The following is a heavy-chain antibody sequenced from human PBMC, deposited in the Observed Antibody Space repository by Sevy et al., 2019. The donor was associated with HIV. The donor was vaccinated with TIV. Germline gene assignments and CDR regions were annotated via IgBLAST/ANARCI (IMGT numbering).Heavy chain of an antibody. CDR3: ARGYVRGYSGHVDY. Sequence: ASVKVSCKASGYSISTIGFSWVRQAPGQGLEWMGWISGYNGYTNYAQKFQGRVTLTTDSSTNTAHMELRSLTSDDTAVYYCARGYVRGYSGHVDYWGQGTLVTVSS. V-gene: IGHV1-18*01. D-gene: IGHD5-12*01. J-gene: IGHJ4*02. CDR1: GYSISTIG. CDR2: ISGYNGYT.